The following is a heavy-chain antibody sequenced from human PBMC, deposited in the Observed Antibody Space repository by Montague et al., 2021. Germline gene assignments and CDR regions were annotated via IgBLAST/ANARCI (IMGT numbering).Heavy chain of an antibody. V-gene: IGHV5-51*01. J-gene: IGHJ5*02. CDR1: GFSISDYW. Sequence: QSGAEVKKPGESLKISCQGSGFSISDYWIAWVRQMPGRGLEWLGIIYPRDSDTRYNPSFQGQVSISADKVINTAYVQWSSLTASDTAIYYCARRGSLVATSNWFAPCPPGTLFTCSS. D-gene: IGHD3-10*01. CDR3: ARRGSLVATSNWFAP. CDR2: IYPRDSDT.